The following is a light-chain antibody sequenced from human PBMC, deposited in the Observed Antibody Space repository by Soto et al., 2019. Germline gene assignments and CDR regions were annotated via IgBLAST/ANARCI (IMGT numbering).Light chain of an antibody. CDR1: SRDVGSYNL. CDR2: EGS. CDR3: SSKASSSTFSV. V-gene: IGLV2-23*01. J-gene: IGLJ1*01. Sequence: QSVLAQPASVSGSPGQSITISCTGTSRDVGSYNLVSWYQQHPGKAPKLMIYEGSKRPSGVSNRVSGSKSGNTASLTISGLQADDYVDLCCSSKASSSTFSVFGTGTLVT.